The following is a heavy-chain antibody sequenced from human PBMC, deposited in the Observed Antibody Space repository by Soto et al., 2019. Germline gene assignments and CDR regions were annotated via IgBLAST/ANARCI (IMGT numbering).Heavy chain of an antibody. Sequence: QEQLVQSGAEVKKPGASVKVSCKASGYTFTSYDINWVRQATGQGLEWMGWMNPNIGNTDYAQKFQGRVTMTRNTPISTAYMELSSLRSEDTAVYYCARGTYCSGGSCYPNFDYWGQGTLVTVSS. CDR1: GYTFTSYD. V-gene: IGHV1-8*01. J-gene: IGHJ4*02. D-gene: IGHD2-15*01. CDR3: ARGTYCSGGSCYPNFDY. CDR2: MNPNIGNT.